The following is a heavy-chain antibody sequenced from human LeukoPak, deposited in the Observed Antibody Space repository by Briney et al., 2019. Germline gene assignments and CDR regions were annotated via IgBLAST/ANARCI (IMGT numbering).Heavy chain of an antibody. D-gene: IGHD6-13*01. CDR3: ARLIAAAGYDY. CDR2: INPNSGGT. CDR1: GYTLTGSY. J-gene: IGHJ4*02. V-gene: IGHV1-2*02. Sequence: ASVKVSCKASGYTLTGSYMHWVRQAPGQGLEWMGWINPNSGGTNYAQKFQGRVTMTRDTSISTAYMELSRLRSDDTAVYYCARLIAAAGYDYWGQGTPVTVSS.